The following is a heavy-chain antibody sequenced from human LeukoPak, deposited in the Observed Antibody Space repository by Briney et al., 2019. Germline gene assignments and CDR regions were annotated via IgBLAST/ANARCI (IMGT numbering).Heavy chain of an antibody. Sequence: SETLSLTCAVYGGSFSGYYWSWIRQPPGKGLEWIGEINHSGSTNYNPSLKSRVTISVDTSKNQFSLKLSSVTAADTAVYYCATPQPNDFWSGYYLWGQGTLVTVSS. D-gene: IGHD3-3*01. CDR2: INHSGST. CDR3: ATPQPNDFWSGYYL. V-gene: IGHV4-34*01. CDR1: GGSFSGYY. J-gene: IGHJ5*02.